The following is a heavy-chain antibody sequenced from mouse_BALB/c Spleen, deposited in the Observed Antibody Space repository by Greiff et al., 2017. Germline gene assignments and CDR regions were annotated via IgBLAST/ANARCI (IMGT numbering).Heavy chain of an antibody. V-gene: IGHV1-69*02. D-gene: IGHD1-1*01. Sequence: VQLQQPGAELVKPGASVKLSCKASGYTFTSYWMHWVKQRPGQGLEWIGEIDPSDSYTNYNQKFKGKATLTVDKSSSTAYMQLSSLTSEDSAVYYCARYGYWYFDVWGAGTTVTVSS. J-gene: IGHJ1*01. CDR1: GYTFTSYW. CDR3: ARYGYWYFDV. CDR2: IDPSDSYT.